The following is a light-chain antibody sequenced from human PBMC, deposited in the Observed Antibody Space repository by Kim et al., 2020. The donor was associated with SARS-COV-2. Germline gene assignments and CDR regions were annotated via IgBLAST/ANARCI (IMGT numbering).Light chain of an antibody. CDR1: RSNIGAAYD. V-gene: IGLV1-40*01. J-gene: IGLJ3*02. CDR2: AYT. Sequence: QRVTISCTGSRSNIGAAYDVNWYQQLPGTAPKLLIYAYTKRPSGVPDRFSGSRSGTSASLAISDLQAEDEADYYCQSFDNSLGAWVFGGGTQLTVL. CDR3: QSFDNSLGAWV.